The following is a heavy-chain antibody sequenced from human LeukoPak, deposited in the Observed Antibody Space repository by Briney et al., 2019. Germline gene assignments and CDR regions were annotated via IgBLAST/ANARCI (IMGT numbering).Heavy chain of an antibody. CDR3: ARASNGVYFDL. V-gene: IGHV4-59*01. CDR1: GGSISSYY. CDR2: IYYSGST. D-gene: IGHD2-8*01. Sequence: KSSETLSLTCTVSGGSISSYYWSWIRQPPGKGLEWIGYIYYSGSTNYNPSLKSRVTISVDTSKNQFSLKLSSVTAADTAVYYCARASNGVYFDLWGRGTLVTVSS. J-gene: IGHJ2*01.